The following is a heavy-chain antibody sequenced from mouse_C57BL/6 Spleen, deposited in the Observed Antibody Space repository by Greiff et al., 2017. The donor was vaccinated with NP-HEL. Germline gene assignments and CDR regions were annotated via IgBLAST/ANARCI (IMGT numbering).Heavy chain of an antibody. CDR3: ARDSGSSYVSNFFDY. J-gene: IGHJ2*01. V-gene: IGHV1-53*01. CDR2: INPSNGGT. Sequence: QVQLQQPGTELVKPGASVKLSCKASGYTFTSYWMHWVKQRPGQGLEWIGNINPSNGGTNYNEKFKSKATLTVDKSSSTAYMQLSSLTSEDSAVYYFARDSGSSYVSNFFDYWGQGTTLTVSS. D-gene: IGHD1-1*01. CDR1: GYTFTSYW.